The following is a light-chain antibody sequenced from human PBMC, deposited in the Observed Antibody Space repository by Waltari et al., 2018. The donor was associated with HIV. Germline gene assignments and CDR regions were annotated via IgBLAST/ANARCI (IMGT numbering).Light chain of an antibody. Sequence: EIVLTQSPGTLSLSPGERATLSCRASQSVSSNYLAWYQQKPGQAPRLLIYGASSRATVIPDRFSGSGSGTDFTLTISRLEPEDFAVYYCQQYGNSPWTFGQGTKVEIK. CDR2: GAS. CDR3: QQYGNSPWT. V-gene: IGKV3-20*01. CDR1: QSVSSNY. J-gene: IGKJ1*01.